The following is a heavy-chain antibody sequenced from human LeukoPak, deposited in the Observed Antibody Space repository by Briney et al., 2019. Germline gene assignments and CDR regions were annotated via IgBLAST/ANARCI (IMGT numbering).Heavy chain of an antibody. CDR3: ARELWFGELLIDY. CDR1: GFTVSSNY. Sequence: GSLRLSCAASGFTVSSNYMSWVRQPPGKGLEWIGSIYYSGSTYYNPSLKSRVTISVDTSKNQFSLKLSSVTAADTAVYYCARELWFGELLIDYWGQGTLVTVSS. CDR2: IYYSGST. D-gene: IGHD3-10*01. J-gene: IGHJ4*02. V-gene: IGHV4-39*07.